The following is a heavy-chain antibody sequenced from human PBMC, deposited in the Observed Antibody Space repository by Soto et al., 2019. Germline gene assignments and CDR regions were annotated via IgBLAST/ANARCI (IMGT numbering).Heavy chain of an antibody. CDR1: CDTFTSYG. Sequence: GASVKVSCNASCDTFTSYGVSWRRQSPVQGLEWMGWIRTYNGNTNYAQKFQGRVTMRTHTSTSTAYMELRRLRSDDKAVYYCEREHHYAGSSYGMDVWGQGTTVPVYS. CDR3: EREHHYAGSSYGMDV. V-gene: IGHV1-18*04. D-gene: IGHD1-26*01. J-gene: IGHJ6*02. CDR2: IRTYNGNT.